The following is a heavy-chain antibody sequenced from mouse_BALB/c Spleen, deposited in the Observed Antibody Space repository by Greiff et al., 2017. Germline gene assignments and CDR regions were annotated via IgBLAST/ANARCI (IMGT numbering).Heavy chain of an antibody. V-gene: IGHV14-3*02. D-gene: IGHD1-1*01. CDR1: GFNIKDTY. J-gene: IGHJ4*01. CDR3: ARPTVVPYYAMDY. Sequence: VQLKQSGAELVKPGASVKLSCTASGFNIKDTYMHWVKQRPEQGLEWIGRIDPANGNTKYDPKFQGKATITADTSSNTAYLQLSSLTSEDTAVYYCARPTVVPYYAMDYWGQGTSVTVSS. CDR2: IDPANGNT.